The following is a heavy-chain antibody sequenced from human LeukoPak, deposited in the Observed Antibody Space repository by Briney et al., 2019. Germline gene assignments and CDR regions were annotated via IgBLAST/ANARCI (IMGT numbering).Heavy chain of an antibody. Sequence: GGPLRLSCAASGFAFSNYAMHWVRQAPGKGLEWVAFISYDGANNYYADSVKGRFTISRDYSKNTLYLQMNSLRAEDTAVYYCARVVWFGELLHFDYWGQGTLVTVSS. D-gene: IGHD3-10*01. CDR1: GFAFSNYA. J-gene: IGHJ4*02. CDR2: ISYDGANN. V-gene: IGHV3-30-3*01. CDR3: ARVVWFGELLHFDY.